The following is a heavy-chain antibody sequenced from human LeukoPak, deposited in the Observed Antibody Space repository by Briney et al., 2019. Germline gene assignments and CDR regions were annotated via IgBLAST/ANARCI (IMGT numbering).Heavy chain of an antibody. CDR2: IYTSGST. V-gene: IGHV4-4*09. J-gene: IGHJ4*02. CDR1: GGSISSYY. CDR3: ARQASIAALLFDY. D-gene: IGHD6-6*01. Sequence: SETLSLTCTVSGGSISSYYWSWIRQPPGKGLEWIGYIYTSGSTNYNPSLKSRVTTSVDTSKNQFSLKLSSVTAADTAVYYCARQASIAALLFDYWGQGTLVTVSS.